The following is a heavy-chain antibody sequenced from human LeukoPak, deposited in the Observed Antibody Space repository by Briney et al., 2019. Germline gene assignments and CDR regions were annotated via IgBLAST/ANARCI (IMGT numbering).Heavy chain of an antibody. CDR1: GGSISSRSYY. CDR3: ARSYCSSSTCYAVGAFDL. Sequence: SETLSLTCTVSGGSISSRSYYWGWIRQPPGKGLEWIGSLYYSGTTYYNPSLKSRVTISVDTSKNHVSLRLRSVTAADTAVYYCARSYCSSSTCYAVGAFDLWGQGTMVTVSS. J-gene: IGHJ3*01. V-gene: IGHV4-39*02. D-gene: IGHD2-2*01. CDR2: LYYSGTT.